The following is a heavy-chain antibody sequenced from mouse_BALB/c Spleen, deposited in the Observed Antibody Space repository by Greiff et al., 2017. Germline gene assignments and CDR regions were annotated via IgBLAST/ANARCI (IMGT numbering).Heavy chain of an antibody. Sequence: EVQLVESGPELVKPGASVKISCKASGYTFTDYNMHWVKQSHGKSLEWIGYIYPYNGGTGYNQKFKSKATLTVDNSSSTAYMELRSLTSEDSAVYYCARGANWGFAYWGQGTLVTVSA. D-gene: IGHD4-1*01. V-gene: IGHV1S29*02. CDR3: ARGANWGFAY. CDR2: IYPYNGGT. J-gene: IGHJ3*01. CDR1: GYTFTDYN.